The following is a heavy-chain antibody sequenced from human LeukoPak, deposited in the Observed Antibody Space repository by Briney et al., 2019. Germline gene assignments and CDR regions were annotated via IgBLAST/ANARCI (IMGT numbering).Heavy chain of an antibody. D-gene: IGHD3-10*01. CDR2: FNPFDVTT. Sequence: GASVKVSCKASGYSVTSYCIHCVRQAPGQGLGWMVIFNPFDVTTTYAQNFQGRVNMTRDMSTSTVYMEMSSLRSDDTAVYYCARAGLVDYWGQGTLVTVSS. CDR1: GYSVTSYC. J-gene: IGHJ4*02. V-gene: IGHV1-46*01. CDR3: ARAGLVDY.